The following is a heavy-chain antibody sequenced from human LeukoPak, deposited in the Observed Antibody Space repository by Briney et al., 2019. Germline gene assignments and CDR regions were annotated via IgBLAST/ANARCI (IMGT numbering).Heavy chain of an antibody. CDR2: ISYDGSNK. D-gene: IGHD2-2*02. CDR3: ARDIRYCSSTSCYTMVGYMDV. J-gene: IGHJ6*03. V-gene: IGHV3-30-3*01. Sequence: PGGSLRLSCAASGFTFSSYAMHWVRQAPCKGLEWVAVISYDGSNKYNADSVKGRFTIYRENSKNTLYLQMNRLRDEDTAVYYCARDIRYCSSTSCYTMVGYMDVXXKGTTXTVXS. CDR1: GFTFSSYA.